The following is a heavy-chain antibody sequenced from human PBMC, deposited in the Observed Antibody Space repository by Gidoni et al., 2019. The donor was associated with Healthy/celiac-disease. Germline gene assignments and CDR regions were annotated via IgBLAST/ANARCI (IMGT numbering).Heavy chain of an antibody. V-gene: IGHV1-2*06. CDR1: GYPFTGYS. D-gene: IGHD2-2*01. J-gene: IGHJ4*02. CDR3: ARDAGYCSSTSCYGYYFDY. CDR2: INPNSGGT. Sequence: QVQLVQSGAEVKKPGASVKVSCKASGYPFTGYSIHWVRQAPGQGLEWMGRINPNSGGTNYAQKFQGRVTMTRDTSISTAYMELSRLRSDDTAVYYCARDAGYCSSTSCYGYYFDYWGQGTLVTVSS.